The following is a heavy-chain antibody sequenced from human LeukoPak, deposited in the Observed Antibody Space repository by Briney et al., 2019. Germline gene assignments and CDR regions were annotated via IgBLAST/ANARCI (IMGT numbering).Heavy chain of an antibody. D-gene: IGHD6-19*01. CDR3: ARVPPGQWLVERRYYFDY. J-gene: IGHJ4*02. V-gene: IGHV1-46*01. CDR2: VYPRDGST. CDR1: GYTFTSNY. Sequence: GASVKVSCKASGYTFTSNYIHWVRQAPGQGLEWMGMVYPRDGSTSYAQKFQGRVTVTRDTSTSTVHMELSGLRSEDTAVYYCARVPPGQWLVERRYYFDYWGQGTLVTVSS.